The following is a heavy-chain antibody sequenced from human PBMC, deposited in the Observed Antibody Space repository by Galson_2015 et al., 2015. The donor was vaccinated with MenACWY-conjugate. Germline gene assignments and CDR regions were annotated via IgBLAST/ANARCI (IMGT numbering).Heavy chain of an antibody. CDR3: ARDRSNDDYWSGFPGYYFDH. CDR1: GGSITTSRYH. D-gene: IGHD3-3*01. CDR2: VSYSGKA. Sequence: SETLSLTCAVSGGSITTSRYHWAWIRQTPGKGLEWIGTVSYSGKAYYNPSLKRRVSISIDTSKSQFSLRIISMTAADTAVYYCARDRSNDDYWSGFPGYYFDHWGQGNLATV. V-gene: IGHV4-39*07. J-gene: IGHJ4*02.